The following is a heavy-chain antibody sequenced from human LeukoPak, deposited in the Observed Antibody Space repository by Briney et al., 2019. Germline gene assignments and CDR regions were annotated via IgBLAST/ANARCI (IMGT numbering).Heavy chain of an antibody. CDR3: ASGLEMATISGDAFDI. V-gene: IGHV1-69*13. J-gene: IGHJ3*02. D-gene: IGHD5-24*01. CDR2: IIPIFGIA. Sequence: ASVKVSCKASGGTFSSYAISWVRQAPGQGLEWMGGIIPIFGIANYAQKFQGRVTITADESTSTAYMELSSLRSEDTAVYYCASGLEMATISGDAFDIWGQGTMVTVSS. CDR1: GGTFSSYA.